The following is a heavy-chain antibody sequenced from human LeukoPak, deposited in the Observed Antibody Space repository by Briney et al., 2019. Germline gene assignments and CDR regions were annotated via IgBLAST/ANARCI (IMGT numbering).Heavy chain of an antibody. CDR3: AKDINPPSGWYYYYYGMDV. J-gene: IGHJ6*02. D-gene: IGHD6-19*01. V-gene: IGHV3-9*01. CDR1: GFTFDDYA. Sequence: GGSLRLSCAASGFTFDDYAMHWVRQAPGKGLEWVSGISWNSGSIGYADSVKGRFTISRDNAKNSLYLQMNSLRAEDTALYYCAKDINPPSGWYYYYYGMDVWGQGTTVTVSS. CDR2: ISWNSGSI.